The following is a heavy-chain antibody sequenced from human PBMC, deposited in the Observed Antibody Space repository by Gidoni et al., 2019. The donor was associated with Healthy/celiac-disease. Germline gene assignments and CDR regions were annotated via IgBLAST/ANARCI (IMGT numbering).Heavy chain of an antibody. CDR3: AKAVVVVPAASSSNYYYYMDV. J-gene: IGHJ6*03. Sequence: GFTFSSYGMHWVRQAPGKGLEWVAVISYDGSNKYYADSVKGRFTISRDNSKNTLYLQMNSLRAEDTAVYYCAKAVVVVPAASSSNYYYYMDVWGKGTTVTVSS. CDR1: GFTFSSYG. CDR2: ISYDGSNK. D-gene: IGHD2-2*01. V-gene: IGHV3-30*18.